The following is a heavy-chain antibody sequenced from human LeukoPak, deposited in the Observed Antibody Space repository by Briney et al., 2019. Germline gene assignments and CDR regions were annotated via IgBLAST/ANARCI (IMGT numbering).Heavy chain of an antibody. V-gene: IGHV3-7*01. CDR1: GFTLSSYW. CDR2: IKYDGSEK. J-gene: IGHJ5*02. Sequence: GGSLRLSCAASGFTLSSYWMSWVRQAPGKGLEWVANIKYDGSEKDYVDSVKGRFTISRDNAKNSLYLQMNSLRAEDTAVYYCARDPKQDIVVVPALGWFDPWGQGTLVTVSS. CDR3: ARDPKQDIVVVPALGWFDP. D-gene: IGHD2-2*01.